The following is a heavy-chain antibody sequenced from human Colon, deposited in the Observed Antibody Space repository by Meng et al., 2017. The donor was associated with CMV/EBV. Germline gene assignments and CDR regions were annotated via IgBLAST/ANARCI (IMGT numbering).Heavy chain of an antibody. J-gene: IGHJ6*02. Sequence: GGSLRLSCVASGFPFGDYEINWARQAPGKGLEWISYISSSGNTVYSADSVKGRFTFSRDNAKNSVYVQMDSLRVEDTAVYYCARFRRTIGVAGLKPGWYNGMDVWGQGTTVTVSS. CDR3: ARFRRTIGVAGLKPGWYNGMDV. D-gene: IGHD2-8*01. V-gene: IGHV3-48*03. CDR2: ISSSGNTV. CDR1: GFPFGDYE.